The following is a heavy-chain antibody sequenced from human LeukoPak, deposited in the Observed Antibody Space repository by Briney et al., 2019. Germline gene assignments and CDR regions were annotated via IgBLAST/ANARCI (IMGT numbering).Heavy chain of an antibody. CDR3: ARGANLTMIIVVGSYWYFDL. D-gene: IGHD3-22*01. V-gene: IGHV1-69*13. CDR2: IIPLFGTT. CDR1: GGTFSSYA. Sequence: SVTVSCKASGGTFSSYAIGWVRQAPGQGLEWMGGIIPLFGTTNYAQKFQGRVTITADESTRTAYMELNSLRSEDTAVYYCARGANLTMIIVVGSYWYFDLWGRGTLVTVSS. J-gene: IGHJ2*01.